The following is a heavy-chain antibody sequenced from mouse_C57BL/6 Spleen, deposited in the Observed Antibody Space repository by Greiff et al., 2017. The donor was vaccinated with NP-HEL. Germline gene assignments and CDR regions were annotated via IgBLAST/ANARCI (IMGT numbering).Heavy chain of an antibody. Sequence: VQLQQSGAELVRPGASVKLSCTASGFNIKDDYMHWVKQRPEQGLEWIGWIDPENGDTEYASKFQGKATITADTSSNTAYLQLSSLTSEDTAVYYCTTYHYGSSYGFAYWGQGTLVTVSA. CDR2: IDPENGDT. J-gene: IGHJ3*01. CDR3: TTYHYGSSYGFAY. D-gene: IGHD1-1*01. CDR1: GFNIKDDY. V-gene: IGHV14-4*01.